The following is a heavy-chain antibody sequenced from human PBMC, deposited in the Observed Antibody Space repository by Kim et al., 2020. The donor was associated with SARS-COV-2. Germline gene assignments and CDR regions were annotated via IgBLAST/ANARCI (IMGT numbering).Heavy chain of an antibody. CDR1: GYTFTSNY. CDR2: INPNGGVT. CDR3: ARGGSNFRYGMDV. V-gene: IGHV1-2*02. J-gene: IGHJ6*02. D-gene: IGHD2-8*01. Sequence: ASVKVSCKASGYTFTSNYMHWVRQAPGQGLGWMGWINPNGGVTKYAQKFQGRVTMTRDTSIGTAYLELTGLRSDDTAFYFCARGGSNFRYGMDVWGQGT.